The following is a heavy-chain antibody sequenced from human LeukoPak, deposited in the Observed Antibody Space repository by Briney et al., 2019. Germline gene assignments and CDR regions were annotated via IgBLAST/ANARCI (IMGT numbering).Heavy chain of an antibody. CDR3: AKDSGGNPTNWFDP. D-gene: IGHD3-10*01. J-gene: IGHJ5*02. CDR2: ISWNSGSI. Sequence: PGGSLRLSCAASGFTFDDYAMHWVRHVPGKGLEWVSGISWNSGSIVYADSVKGRFTISRDNAKNSLYLQMNSLRVEDTALYYCAKDSGGNPTNWFDPWGQGTLVTVSS. CDR1: GFTFDDYA. V-gene: IGHV3-9*01.